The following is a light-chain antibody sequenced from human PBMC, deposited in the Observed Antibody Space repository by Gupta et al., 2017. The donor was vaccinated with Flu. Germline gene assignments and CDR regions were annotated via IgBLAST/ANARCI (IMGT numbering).Light chain of an antibody. Sequence: DIVMTQSPLSLPVTPGEPASISCRSSQSLLHSSGYSYLDWYLQKPGQSPQLLIYLASHRASGVPDRFSGSGSGTDFTLKSSRGEAEDVGIYYGMQDLQTSTFGQGTKVEIK. CDR1: QSLLHSSGYSY. CDR3: MQDLQTST. V-gene: IGKV2-28*01. CDR2: LAS. J-gene: IGKJ1*01.